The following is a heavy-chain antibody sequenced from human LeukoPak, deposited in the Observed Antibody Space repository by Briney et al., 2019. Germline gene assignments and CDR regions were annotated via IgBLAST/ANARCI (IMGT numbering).Heavy chain of an antibody. CDR3: ARHDSFIPY. CDR2: ISDSGRAT. D-gene: IGHD5-18*01. Sequence: GGSLRLSCASSGFIFSDYAMSWVRQAPGKGLEWVSGISDSGRATYYADSVKGRYTISRDNSKNTVSLQMNSLTAEDTAVYFCARHDSFIPYWGQGTPVTVPP. V-gene: IGHV3-23*01. CDR1: GFIFSDYA. J-gene: IGHJ4*02.